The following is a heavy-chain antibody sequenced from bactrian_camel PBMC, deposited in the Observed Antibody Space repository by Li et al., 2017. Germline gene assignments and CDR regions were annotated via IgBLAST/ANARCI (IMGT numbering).Heavy chain of an antibody. Sequence: VQLVESGGGSVQAGESLTLSCSGTGYTSKNYWLAWFRQTPGKEREGVAHTDGTGTICVKDSVKDRFAISKDGVNNLYLRMNSLKPEDTATYYCAANNYFVGYCSGPSLGSADFTRWGQGTQVTVSS. CDR3: AANNYFVGYCSGPSLGSADFTR. V-gene: IGHV3S26*01. J-gene: IGHJ4*01. D-gene: IGHD1*01. CDR1: GYTSKNYW. CDR2: TDGTGTI.